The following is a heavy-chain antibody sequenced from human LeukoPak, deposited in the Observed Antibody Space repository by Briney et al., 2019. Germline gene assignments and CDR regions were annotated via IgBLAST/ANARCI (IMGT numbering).Heavy chain of an antibody. CDR2: IYTSGST. J-gene: IGHJ4*02. CDR1: GGSFSGYY. D-gene: IGHD6-19*01. V-gene: IGHV4-4*07. CDR3: ARDLGYSSGWSGVYFDY. Sequence: PSETLSLTCAVYGGSFSGYYWSWIRQPAGKGLEWIGRIYTSGSTNYNPSLKSRVTMSVDTSKNQFSLKLSSVTAADTAVYYCARDLGYSSGWSGVYFDYWGQGTLVTVSS.